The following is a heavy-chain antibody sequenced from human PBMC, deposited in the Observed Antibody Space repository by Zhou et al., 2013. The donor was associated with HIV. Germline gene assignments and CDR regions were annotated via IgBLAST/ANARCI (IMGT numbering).Heavy chain of an antibody. CDR2: INPNSGGT. CDR3: AREGSSGWPPDYWYFDS. CDR1: GYTFTGYY. V-gene: IGHV1-2*02. D-gene: IGHD6-19*01. J-gene: IGHJ2*01. Sequence: QVQLVQSGAEVKKPGASVKVSCKASGYTFTGYYMHWVRQAPGQGLEWMGWINPNSGGTNYAQKFQGRVTMTRDTSISTAYMELSRLKFDDTAVYYCAREGSSGWPPDYWYFDSLGPWHPGHCLL.